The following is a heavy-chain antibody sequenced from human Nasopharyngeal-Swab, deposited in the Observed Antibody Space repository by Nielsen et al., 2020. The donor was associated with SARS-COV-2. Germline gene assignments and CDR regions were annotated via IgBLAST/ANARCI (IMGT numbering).Heavy chain of an antibody. CDR1: GFTFDDYA. Sequence: SLKISCAASGFTFDDYAMHWVRQAPGKGLEWVSGSSWNSGSIGYADSVKGRFTISRDNAKNSLYLQMNGLRAEDTALYYCAKDGCSGGSCYSDYWGQGTLVTVSS. J-gene: IGHJ4*02. CDR2: SSWNSGSI. CDR3: AKDGCSGGSCYSDY. D-gene: IGHD2-15*01. V-gene: IGHV3-9*01.